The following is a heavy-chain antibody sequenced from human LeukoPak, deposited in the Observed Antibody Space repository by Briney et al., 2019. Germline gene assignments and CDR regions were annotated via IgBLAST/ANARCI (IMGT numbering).Heavy chain of an antibody. Sequence: ASVKVSCKASGYTFTSYGISWVRQAPGQGLEWRGWISAYNGNTNYAQKLQGRVTMTTDTSTSTAYMELRSLRSDDTAVYYCARDIAEYQPFGYSYWGQGTLVTVSS. J-gene: IGHJ4*02. V-gene: IGHV1-18*01. D-gene: IGHD2-2*01. CDR1: GYTFTSYG. CDR2: ISAYNGNT. CDR3: ARDIAEYQPFGYSY.